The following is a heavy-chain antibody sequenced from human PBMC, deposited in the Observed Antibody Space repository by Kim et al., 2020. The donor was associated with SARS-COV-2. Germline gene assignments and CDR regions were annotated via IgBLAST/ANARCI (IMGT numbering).Heavy chain of an antibody. CDR3: ARRWPMDV. Sequence: SETLSLTCTVSGGSISSSSYYWGWIRQPPGKGLEWIGSIYYSGSTYYNPSLKSRVTISVDTSKNQFSLKLSSVTAADTAVYYCARRWPMDVWGQGTTVTVSS. CDR1: GGSISSSSYY. CDR2: IYYSGST. J-gene: IGHJ6*02. V-gene: IGHV4-39*01.